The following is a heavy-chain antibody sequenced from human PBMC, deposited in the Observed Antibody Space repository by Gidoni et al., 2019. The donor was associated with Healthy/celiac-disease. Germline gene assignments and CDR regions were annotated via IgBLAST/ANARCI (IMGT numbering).Heavy chain of an antibody. D-gene: IGHD3-16*01. CDR1: GRTFSSYP. J-gene: IGHJ6*02. CDR2: IIPIFGTA. Sequence: QLQLVPSGSEVKKPGSSVKVSCTATGRTFSSYPITWVRQAPGQGLEWMGGIIPIFGTANYAQKFQGRVTITADESTSTAYMELSSLRSEDTSVYYCAREVKQGGRPYYYYGMDVWGQGTTVTVSS. V-gene: IGHV1-69*01. CDR3: AREVKQGGRPYYYYGMDV.